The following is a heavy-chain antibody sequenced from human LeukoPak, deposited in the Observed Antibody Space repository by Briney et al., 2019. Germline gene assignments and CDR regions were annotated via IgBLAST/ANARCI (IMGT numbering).Heavy chain of an antibody. CDR1: GGSISSYY. V-gene: IGHV4-59*01. CDR3: ARETYYYDSSGYYPYYYYYYMDV. Sequence: PSETLSLTCTVSGGSISSYYWSWIRQPPGKGLEWIGYIYYSGSTNYNPSLKSRVTISVDTSKNQFSLKLSSVTAADTAVYYCARETYYYDSSGYYPYYYYYYMDVWGKGTTVTVSS. CDR2: IYYSGST. D-gene: IGHD3-22*01. J-gene: IGHJ6*03.